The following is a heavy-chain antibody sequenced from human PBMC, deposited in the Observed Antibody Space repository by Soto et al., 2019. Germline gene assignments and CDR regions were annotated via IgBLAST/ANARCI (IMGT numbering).Heavy chain of an antibody. CDR2: ISYDGSNK. Sequence: QVQLVESGGGVVQPGRSLRLSCAASGFTFSRYAMHWVRQAPGKGMALVSVISYDGSNKYYADSVKVRFTISRDNYKNTLYLQMTSLRAEDTAVYYCARVGEYNWNDRACDLWGQGTMVTVAA. J-gene: IGHJ3*01. CDR1: GFTFSRYA. CDR3: ARVGEYNWNDRACDL. D-gene: IGHD1-20*01. V-gene: IGHV3-30-3*01.